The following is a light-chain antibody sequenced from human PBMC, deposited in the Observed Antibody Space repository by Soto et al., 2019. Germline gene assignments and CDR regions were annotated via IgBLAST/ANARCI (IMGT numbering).Light chain of an antibody. CDR2: GDN. Sequence: QSVLTQSPSVSGTPGQGVTISCSGGTSNIGTYTVNWYQQLPGTAPKVLIYGDNQRPSGIADRFSGSKSGTSASLAISGLQSEDEADYYCAAWDDSLNVLVFGGGTKLTVL. CDR3: AAWDDSLNVLV. CDR1: TSNIGTYT. V-gene: IGLV1-44*01. J-gene: IGLJ3*02.